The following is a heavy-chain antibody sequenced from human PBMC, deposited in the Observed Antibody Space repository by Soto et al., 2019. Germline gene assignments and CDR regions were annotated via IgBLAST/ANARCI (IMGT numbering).Heavy chain of an antibody. CDR3: ARDNYDFWSGYHKEYYFEY. Sequence: PVGSLRLSCAASGCTFSDYYMSWIRHSPGKGLEWVSYISSSGSTIYYADSVKGRFTISRDNAKNSLYLQMNSLRAEDTAVYYCARDNYDFWSGYHKEYYFEYWGQGTLVIVSS. CDR2: ISSSGSTI. D-gene: IGHD3-3*01. V-gene: IGHV3-11*01. CDR1: GCTFSDYY. J-gene: IGHJ4*02.